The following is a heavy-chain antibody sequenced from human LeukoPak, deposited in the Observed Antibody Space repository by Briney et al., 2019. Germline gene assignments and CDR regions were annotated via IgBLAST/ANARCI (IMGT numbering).Heavy chain of an antibody. Sequence: SETLSLTCTVSGGYTRSYYWSWIRQPPGKGLEWVGYIYYSGSTNYNPSLKSRVTISVDTSKNQFSLKLSSVTAADTAVYYCARGYSGYDPPPDYWGQGTLVTVSS. V-gene: IGHV4-59*01. CDR3: ARGYSGYDPPPDY. CDR2: IYYSGST. J-gene: IGHJ4*02. D-gene: IGHD5-12*01. CDR1: GGYTRSYY.